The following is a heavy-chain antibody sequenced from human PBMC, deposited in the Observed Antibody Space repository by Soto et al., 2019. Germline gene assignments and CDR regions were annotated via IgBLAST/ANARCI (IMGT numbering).Heavy chain of an antibody. D-gene: IGHD3-3*01. J-gene: IGHJ6*03. CDR3: ARSPEWLFYYYCYYYMDV. Sequence: GASVKVSCKASGYTFTSYGINWVRQATGQGLEWMGWMNPNSGNTGYAQKFQGRVTMTRNTSISTAYMELSSLRSEDAAVYYCARSPEWLFYYYCYYYMDVWGKGTTVTVSS. CDR2: MNPNSGNT. CDR1: GYTFTSYG. V-gene: IGHV1-8*01.